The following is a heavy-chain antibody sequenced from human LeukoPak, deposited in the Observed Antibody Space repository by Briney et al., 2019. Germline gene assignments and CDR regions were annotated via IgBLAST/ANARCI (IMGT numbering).Heavy chain of an antibody. Sequence: ASVKVSCKASGGTFSSYAISWVRQAPGQGLEWMGGIIPIFGTANYAQKFQGRVTITTDESTSTAYMELSSLRSEDTAVYYCARARTDVVVTATNNWFDPWGQGTLVTVSS. CDR3: ARARTDVVVTATNNWFDP. D-gene: IGHD2-21*02. CDR1: GGTFSSYA. J-gene: IGHJ5*02. V-gene: IGHV1-69*05. CDR2: IIPIFGTA.